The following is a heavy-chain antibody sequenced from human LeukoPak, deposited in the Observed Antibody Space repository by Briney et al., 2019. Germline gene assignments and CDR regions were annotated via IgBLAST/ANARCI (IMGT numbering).Heavy chain of an antibody. CDR2: ISSSSSYI. Sequence: SGGSLRLSCVASGFTFDDYAMHWVRQAPGKGLEWVSSISSSSSYIYYADSVKGRFTIFRDNAKNSLYLQMNSLRAEDTAVYYCARYSSSNWFDPWGQGTLVTVSS. CDR1: GFTFDDYA. CDR3: ARYSSSNWFDP. V-gene: IGHV3-21*01. J-gene: IGHJ5*02. D-gene: IGHD6-6*01.